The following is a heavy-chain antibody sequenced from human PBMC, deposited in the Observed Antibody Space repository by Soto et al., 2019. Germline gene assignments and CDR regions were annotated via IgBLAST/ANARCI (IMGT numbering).Heavy chain of an antibody. J-gene: IGHJ4*02. CDR3: ARNYHDFWRCFFDY. Sequence: QVQLVESGGGVVQPGRSLRLSCAASGFTFSSYGMHWVRQVSGKGLEWLAVIWSDGSNKNYADSVKGRFTISRDNSKNTLYLQMDSLRGEDTAVYYCARNYHDFWRCFFDYWGQGNLVTVSS. CDR2: IWSDGSNK. V-gene: IGHV3-33*01. D-gene: IGHD3-3*01. CDR1: GFTFSSYG.